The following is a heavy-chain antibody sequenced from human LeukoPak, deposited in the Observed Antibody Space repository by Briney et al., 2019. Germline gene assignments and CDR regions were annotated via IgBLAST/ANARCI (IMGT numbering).Heavy chain of an antibody. CDR1: GYTFTGYY. CDR2: INPNSGGT. Sequence: GASVKVSCKASGYTFTGYYMHWVRQAPGQGLEWMGWINPNSGGTNYAQKFQGRVTMTRDTSISTAYMELSRLRSDDTAVYYCARAAYYDILTGDYYGMDVWGQGPRSPSP. D-gene: IGHD3-9*01. J-gene: IGHJ6*02. CDR3: ARAAYYDILTGDYYGMDV. V-gene: IGHV1-2*02.